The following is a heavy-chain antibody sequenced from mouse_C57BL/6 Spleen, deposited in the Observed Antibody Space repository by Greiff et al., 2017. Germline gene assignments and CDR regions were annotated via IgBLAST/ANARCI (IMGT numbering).Heavy chain of an antibody. J-gene: IGHJ3*01. CDR3: ARRGLRREFAY. CDR2: INPNNGGT. CDR1: GYTFTDYN. V-gene: IGHV1-18*01. Sequence: SGPELVKPGASVKIPCKASGYTFTDYNMDWVKQSHGQSLEWIGDINPNNGGTIYNQKFKGKATLTVDKSSSTAYMELRSLTSEDTAVYYCARRGLRREFAYWGQGTLVTVSA. D-gene: IGHD2-4*01.